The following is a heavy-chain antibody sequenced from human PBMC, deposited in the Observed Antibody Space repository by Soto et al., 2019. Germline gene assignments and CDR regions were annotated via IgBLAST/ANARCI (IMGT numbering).Heavy chain of an antibody. CDR3: ARLIGSGQDYYYYYGMDV. V-gene: IGHV3-11*06. D-gene: IGHD2-15*01. J-gene: IGHJ6*02. CDR2: ISSSSSYT. CDR1: GFTFSDYY. Sequence: GGSLRLSCAASGFTFSDYYMSWIRQAPGKGLEWVSYISSSSSYTNYADSVKGRFTISRDNAKNSLYLQMNSLRAEDTAVYYCARLIGSGQDYYYYYGMDVWGQGTTVTVSS.